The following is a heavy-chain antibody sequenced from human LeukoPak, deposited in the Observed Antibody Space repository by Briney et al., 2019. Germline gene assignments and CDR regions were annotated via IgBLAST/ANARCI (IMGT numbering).Heavy chain of an antibody. CDR2: IFPGDSDT. CDR3: ARHGGDSSSCYFYYYMDV. CDR1: GYSFTSYW. D-gene: IGHD6-6*01. Sequence: GESLKISCKGSGYSFTSYWIGWVRQMPGKGLEWMGIIFPGDSDTRYSPSFQGQVTISADKSISTAYLQWSSLKASDTAMYFCARHGGDSSSCYFYYYMDVWGKGTTVTVSS. J-gene: IGHJ6*03. V-gene: IGHV5-51*01.